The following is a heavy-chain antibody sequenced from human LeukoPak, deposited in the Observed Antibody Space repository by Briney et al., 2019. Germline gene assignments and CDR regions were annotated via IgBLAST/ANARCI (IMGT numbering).Heavy chain of an antibody. J-gene: IGHJ4*02. V-gene: IGHV3-74*01. CDR2: IDIDGNT. Sequence: GGSLRLSCAASGFTFSHSYIHWVRQAPGKGLVWVSRIDIDGNTVYADPVKGRFTISRDNAKSTLYLEMNSLRAEDTAVYYCARDMSYNLDYWGPGTLVTVSP. D-gene: IGHD1-26*01. CDR1: GFTFSHSY. CDR3: ARDMSYNLDY.